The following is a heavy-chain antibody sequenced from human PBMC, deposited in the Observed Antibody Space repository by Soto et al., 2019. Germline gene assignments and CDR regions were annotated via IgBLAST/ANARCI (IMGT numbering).Heavy chain of an antibody. V-gene: IGHV1-18*01. CDR3: ARDTGNFFDY. J-gene: IGHJ4*02. Sequence: ASVKVSCKASGYTLTSYTVSWVRQAPGQGLEWVGWIGPSSGNTDSARNLQGRVTMTTDTSTSTAYMELRSLRSDDTAVYYCARDTGNFFDYWRQGTLVTVSS. CDR2: IGPSSGNT. CDR1: GYTLTSYT.